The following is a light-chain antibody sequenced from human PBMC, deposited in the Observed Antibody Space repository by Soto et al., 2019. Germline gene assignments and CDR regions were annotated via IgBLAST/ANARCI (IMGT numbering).Light chain of an antibody. CDR3: SSYAGSNIV. CDR1: SSDVGGYNY. Sequence: QSALTQPPSASGSPGQSVTISCTGTSSDVGGYNYVSWYQQHPGKAPKLMISEVSKRPSGVPDRFSGSKSGNTASLTVSGLQAEEEGDYYCSSYAGSNIVFGGGTKLTVL. V-gene: IGLV2-8*01. J-gene: IGLJ2*01. CDR2: EVS.